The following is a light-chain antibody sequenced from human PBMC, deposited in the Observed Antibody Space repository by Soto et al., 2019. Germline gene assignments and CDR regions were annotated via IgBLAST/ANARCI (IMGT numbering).Light chain of an antibody. CDR1: HNINNW. J-gene: IGKJ2*01. CDR3: QQSDGY. V-gene: IGKV1-5*01. CDR2: DAS. Sequence: DVPMTQSPSTLSASVGDRVAITCRASHNINNWLVWYQQKPGKAPKLLIYDASSLVSGVPLRFSGSGSGTEFTLTISSLQPDDFATYYCQQSDGYFGQGTSLEI.